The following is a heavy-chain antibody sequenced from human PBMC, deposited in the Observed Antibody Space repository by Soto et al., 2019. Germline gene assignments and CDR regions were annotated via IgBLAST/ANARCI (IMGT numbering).Heavy chain of an antibody. Sequence: SETLSLTCAVYGGSFSGYYWSWIRQPPGKGLEWIGEINHSGSTNYNPSLKSRVTISIDTSKNQFSLKLSPVTAADTAVYYCARGRRLPHGRTITGTGFSNYGMDVWGQGTTVTVSS. V-gene: IGHV4-34*01. J-gene: IGHJ6*02. CDR2: INHSGST. CDR1: GGSFSGYY. D-gene: IGHD1-7*01. CDR3: ARGRRLPHGRTITGTGFSNYGMDV.